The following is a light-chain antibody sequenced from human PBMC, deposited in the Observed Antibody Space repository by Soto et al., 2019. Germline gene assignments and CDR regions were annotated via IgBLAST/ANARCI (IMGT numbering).Light chain of an antibody. CDR3: QQLNSYPRT. V-gene: IGKV1-9*01. J-gene: IGKJ1*01. Sequence: DIQLTQSPSFLSASVGDRVTITCRASQGISSYLAWYQQKPGKAPKLLIYAASTLQSGVPSRFSGSGPGTEFTLTISSLQPEDFATYYCQQLNSYPRTFGQGTKVDI. CDR2: AAS. CDR1: QGISSY.